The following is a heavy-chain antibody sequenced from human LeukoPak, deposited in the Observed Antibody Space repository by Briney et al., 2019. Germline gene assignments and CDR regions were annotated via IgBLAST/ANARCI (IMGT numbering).Heavy chain of an antibody. CDR2: IYYSGST. D-gene: IGHD3-16*02. Sequence: SETLSLTCTVSGGSISSYYWSWIRQPPGKGLEWIGYIYYSGSTNYNPSLKSRVTISVDTSKNQFSLKLSSVTAADTAVYYCARGADDYVWGSYRHWGQGTLVTVSS. CDR3: ARGADDYVWGSYRH. CDR1: GGSISSYY. V-gene: IGHV4-59*01. J-gene: IGHJ4*02.